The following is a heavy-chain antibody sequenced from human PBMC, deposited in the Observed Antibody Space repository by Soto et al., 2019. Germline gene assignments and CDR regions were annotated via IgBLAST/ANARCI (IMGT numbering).Heavy chain of an antibody. V-gene: IGHV5-51*01. J-gene: IGHJ6*02. CDR3: AGGGVRGVITRTRYYYGMDV. Sequence: GESLKISCTCSGYSFTSRWIGWVRQMPGKGLEWMGIIFPGDSDTRYSPSFQGQVIISADKSISTAYLQWSSLKASDTAMYYCAGGGVRGVITRTRYYYGMDVWGQGTTVTVSS. CDR2: IFPGDSDT. CDR1: GYSFTSRW. D-gene: IGHD3-10*01.